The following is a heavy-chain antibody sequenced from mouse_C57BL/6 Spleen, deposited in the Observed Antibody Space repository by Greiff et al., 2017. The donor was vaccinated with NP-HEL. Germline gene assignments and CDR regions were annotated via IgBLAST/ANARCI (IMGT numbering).Heavy chain of an antibody. CDR1: GYAFSSSW. CDR3: ARKTGTSGFDY. V-gene: IGHV1-82*01. D-gene: IGHD4-1*01. J-gene: IGHJ2*01. Sequence: VQLQESGPELVKPGASVKISCKASGYAFSSSWMNWVKQRPGKGLEWIGRIYPGDGDTNYNGKFKGKATLTADKSSSTAYMQLSSLTSEDSAVYCCARKTGTSGFDYWGQGTTLTVSS. CDR2: IYPGDGDT.